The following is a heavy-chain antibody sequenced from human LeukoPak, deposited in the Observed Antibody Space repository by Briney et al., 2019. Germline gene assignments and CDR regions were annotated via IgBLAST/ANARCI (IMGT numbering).Heavy chain of an antibody. Sequence: SQTLSLTCTVSGGSVSSGGYYWRWIRQCPGKGLEWMGYMSYSGTTYYNPSLKSRVIISVDTSKNQFSLRLSSVTAADTAVYYCARHYDLYYYTDVWGKGTTVTVSS. J-gene: IGHJ6*03. D-gene: IGHD3-22*01. CDR1: GGSVSSGGYY. CDR2: MSYSGTT. CDR3: ARHYDLYYYTDV. V-gene: IGHV4-31*03.